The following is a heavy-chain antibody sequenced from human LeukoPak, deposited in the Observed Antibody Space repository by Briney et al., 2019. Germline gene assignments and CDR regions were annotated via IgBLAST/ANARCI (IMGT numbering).Heavy chain of an antibody. J-gene: IGHJ6*03. CDR3: ARTTEAHSWRTRYYDYYMDV. CDR2: IYYSGST. V-gene: IGHV4-59*01. D-gene: IGHD6-13*01. CDR1: GGSISSYY. Sequence: SETLSLTCTVSGGSISSYYWSRIRQPPGKGLEWIGYIYYSGSTNYNPSLKSRVTISVDTSKNQFSLKLSSVTAADTAVYYCARTTEAHSWRTRYYDYYMDVWGKGTTVTVSS.